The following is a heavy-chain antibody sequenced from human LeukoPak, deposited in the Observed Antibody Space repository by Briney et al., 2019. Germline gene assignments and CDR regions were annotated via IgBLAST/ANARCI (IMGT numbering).Heavy chain of an antibody. CDR3: ARAGYYYDSSGYPNGMDV. Sequence: GASVKVSCKASGYTFTSYDINWVRQATGQGLEWMGWMNPNSGNTGYAQKFQGRVTMTRDTSISTAYMELSSLRSEDTAVYYCARAGYYYDSSGYPNGMDVWGQGTTVTVSS. CDR2: MNPNSGNT. CDR1: GYTFTSYD. V-gene: IGHV1-8*01. D-gene: IGHD3-22*01. J-gene: IGHJ6*02.